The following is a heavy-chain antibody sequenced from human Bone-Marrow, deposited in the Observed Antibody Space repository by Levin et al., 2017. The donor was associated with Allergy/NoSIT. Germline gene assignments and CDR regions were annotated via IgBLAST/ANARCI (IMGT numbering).Heavy chain of an antibody. CDR2: ISGSGGST. Sequence: SCAASGFTFSSYAMSWVRQAPGKGLEWVSIISGSGGSTYYGDSVKGRCTISRDNSKNTLFLQMNSLRAEDTAVYYCASRHSSGYFDYWGQGTLVTVSS. D-gene: IGHD6-19*01. CDR3: ASRHSSGYFDY. V-gene: IGHV3-23*01. CDR1: GFTFSSYA. J-gene: IGHJ4*02.